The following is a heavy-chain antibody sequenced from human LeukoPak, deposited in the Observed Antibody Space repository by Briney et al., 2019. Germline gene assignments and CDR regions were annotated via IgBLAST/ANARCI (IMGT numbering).Heavy chain of an antibody. V-gene: IGHV4-30-4*07. D-gene: IGHD1-26*01. Sequence: PSQTLSLTCAVSGGSISSGGYSWSWIRQPPGKGLEWIGYIYYSGSTNYNPSLKSRVTISVDTSKNQFSLKLSSVTAADTAVYYCASTRRVGATDYWGQGTLVTVSS. CDR2: IYYSGST. J-gene: IGHJ4*02. CDR1: GGSISSGGYS. CDR3: ASTRRVGATDY.